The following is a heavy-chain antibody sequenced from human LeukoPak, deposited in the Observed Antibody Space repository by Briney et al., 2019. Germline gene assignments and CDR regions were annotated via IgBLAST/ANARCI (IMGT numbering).Heavy chain of an antibody. CDR3: ARGGGLDV. V-gene: IGHV3-7*03. D-gene: IGHD3-16*01. Sequence: GGSLRLSCAASGFTFSSYWMNWARQAPEKGLEWVASINHNGNVNYYVDSVKGRFTISRDNAKNSLYLQMSNLRAEDTAVYFCARGGGLDVWGQGATVTVSS. CDR1: GFTFSSYW. J-gene: IGHJ6*02. CDR2: INHNGNVN.